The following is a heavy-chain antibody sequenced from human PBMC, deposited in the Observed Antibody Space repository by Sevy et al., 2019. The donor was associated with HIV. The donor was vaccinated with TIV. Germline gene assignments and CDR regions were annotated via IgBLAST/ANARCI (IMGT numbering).Heavy chain of an antibody. CDR3: ANSIPPPPMVRAVVIYGMDV. Sequence: GGSLRLSCAASGFTFSSYAMSWVRQAPGKGLEWVSAISGSGGSTYYADSVKGRFTISRDNSKNTLYLQMNSLRAEDTAVYYCANSIPPPPMVRAVVIYGMDVWGQGTTVTVSS. CDR1: GFTFSSYA. V-gene: IGHV3-23*01. CDR2: ISGSGGST. J-gene: IGHJ6*02. D-gene: IGHD3-10*01.